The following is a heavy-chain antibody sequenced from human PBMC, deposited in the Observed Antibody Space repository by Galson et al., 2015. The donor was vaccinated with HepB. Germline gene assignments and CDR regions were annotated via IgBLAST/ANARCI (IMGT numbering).Heavy chain of an antibody. D-gene: IGHD3-10*01. V-gene: IGHV1-46*01. CDR1: GYKFTSYY. Sequence: SCKASGYKFTSYYMHWVRQAPGQGLEWMGIINPSGGSTDYAQKFRGRLTMTRDTPTSTVFMELSSLRSEDTAVYHCARGVLLWDGPDYWGQGTLVTVSS. CDR2: INPSGGST. CDR3: ARGVLLWDGPDY. J-gene: IGHJ4*02.